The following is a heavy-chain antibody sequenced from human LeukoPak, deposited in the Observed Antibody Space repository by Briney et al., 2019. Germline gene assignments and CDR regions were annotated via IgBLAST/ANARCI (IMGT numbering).Heavy chain of an antibody. D-gene: IGHD2-21*01. J-gene: IGHJ4*02. CDR2: IYTSGYT. V-gene: IGHV4-4*07. CDR3: ARVHIVPGNYFDS. Sequence: SETLSLTCNVSGDSISSYYWSWLRQPGGKALEWIGRIYTSGYTNYNPSLESRVTMSIDTSKSQFSLKLRSVTAADTAVYYCARVHIVPGNYFDSWGLGALVTVSS. CDR1: GDSISSYY.